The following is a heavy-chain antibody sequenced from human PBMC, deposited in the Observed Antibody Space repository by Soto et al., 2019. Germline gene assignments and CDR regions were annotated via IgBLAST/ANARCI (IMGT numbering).Heavy chain of an antibody. CDR2: TSYDGSDK. V-gene: IGHV3-30*19. D-gene: IGHD3-16*01. CDR3: ARWGTTGGLDV. J-gene: IGHJ1*01. CDR1: GFTFRSYV. Sequence: QVQLVESGGGVVQPGTSLRVSCVGSGFTFRSYVIHWVRQAPGKGLEWVALTSYDGSDKYYGDSVRGRFTISRDNSRNTVDLKMDNLRLEDTALYYCARWGTTGGLDVWGQGTLVSVSS.